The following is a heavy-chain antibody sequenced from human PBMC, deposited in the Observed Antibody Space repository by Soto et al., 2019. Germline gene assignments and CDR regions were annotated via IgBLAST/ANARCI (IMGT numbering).Heavy chain of an antibody. V-gene: IGHV4-39*01. J-gene: IGHJ4*02. CDR1: GGSISSSSYY. CDR2: IYYSGST. D-gene: IGHD6-19*01. Sequence: PSETLSLTCTVSGGSISSSSYYWGWIHQPPGKGLEWIGSIYYSGSTYYNPSLKSRVTISVDTSKNQYSLKMSSVTAADSAGYYCARNAVNSSGFTDYWGQGTLVTVSS. CDR3: ARNAVNSSGFTDY.